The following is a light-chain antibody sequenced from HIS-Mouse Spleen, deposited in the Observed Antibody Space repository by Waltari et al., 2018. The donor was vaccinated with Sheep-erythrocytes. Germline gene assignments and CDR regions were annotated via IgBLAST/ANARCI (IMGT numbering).Light chain of an antibody. J-gene: IGLJ1*01. V-gene: IGLV2-11*01. Sequence: QSALTQPRSVSGSPGQSVTISCTGTSRDVGGYNYVPWYQQHPGKSPKLMIYDVSKRPSGVPDRSSGSKSGNTASLTISGLQAEDEADYYCCSYAGSYNHVFATGTKVTVL. CDR3: CSYAGSYNHV. CDR1: SRDVGGYNY. CDR2: DVS.